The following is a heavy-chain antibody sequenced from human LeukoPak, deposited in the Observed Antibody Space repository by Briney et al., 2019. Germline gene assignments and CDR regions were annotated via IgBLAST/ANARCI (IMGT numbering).Heavy chain of an antibody. V-gene: IGHV3-13*01. D-gene: IGHD4-23*01. CDR1: GLTFSSYD. CDR3: ARVSPDYGGYFDY. Sequence: GGSLRLSCAASGLTFSSYDMHWVRQGTGKGLEWVSSIDTVGDTYYPGSVKGRFTISRENAKNSLHLQMNSLRAGDTAVYYCARVSPDYGGYFDYWGQGTLVTVSS. CDR2: IDTVGDT. J-gene: IGHJ4*02.